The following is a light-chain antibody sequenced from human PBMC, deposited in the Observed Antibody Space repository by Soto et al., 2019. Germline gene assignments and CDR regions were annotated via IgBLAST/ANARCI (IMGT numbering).Light chain of an antibody. J-gene: IGKJ2*01. Sequence: EILMTQSQDTLSVSLGERATLSCRASQRISSNLAWYQQKPCQAPRLLISGATTRATGGPARFSGGRSGTEFTLTIRSLQSEDFAVYYCQQYKDWPPYTFGQGTKLEIK. V-gene: IGKV3-15*01. CDR2: GAT. CDR3: QQYKDWPPYT. CDR1: QRISSN.